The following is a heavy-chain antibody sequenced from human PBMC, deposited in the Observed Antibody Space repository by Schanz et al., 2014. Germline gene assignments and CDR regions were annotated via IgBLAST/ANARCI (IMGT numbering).Heavy chain of an antibody. D-gene: IGHD5-12*01. CDR2: INVGNGNM. CDR1: GYTFISYG. Sequence: QVQLVQSGAEVKKPGASVKVSCKASGYTFISYGIKWVRQAPGQGLEWMGWINVGNGNMKYSQKFQGRVTITRDTSASTAYMELTSLRSEDTAVYFCARAFGGYDPAGALDYWGQGTLVTVSS. CDR3: ARAFGGYDPAGALDY. V-gene: IGHV1-3*01. J-gene: IGHJ4*02.